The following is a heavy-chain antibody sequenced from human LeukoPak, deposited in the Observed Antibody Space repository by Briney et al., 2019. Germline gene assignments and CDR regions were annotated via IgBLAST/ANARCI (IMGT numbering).Heavy chain of an antibody. CDR1: GFTFNLYA. V-gene: IGHV3-30*18. D-gene: IGHD6-13*01. CDR2: ISYDGKNK. J-gene: IGHJ4*02. CDR3: VKIAANYFDY. Sequence: PGGSLRLSCAASGFTFNLYAISWVHQAPGKGLEWVAVISYDGKNKDYADSVKGRFTISRDNSKNTLYLQMSSLRAEDTAVYYCVKIAANYFDYWGQGTLVTVSS.